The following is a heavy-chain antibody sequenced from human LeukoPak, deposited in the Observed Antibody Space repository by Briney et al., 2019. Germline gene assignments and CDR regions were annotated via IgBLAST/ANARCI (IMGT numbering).Heavy chain of an antibody. J-gene: IGHJ4*02. D-gene: IGHD6-19*01. CDR1: GFTFDDYA. CDR3: AKGTQRGNSGWGYFFDQ. Sequence: GGSLRLSCAASGFTFDDYAMHWVRQAPGKGLEWVSGINWNSGSIDYAGSVKGRFTISRDNAMNSLYLQMNTLRPEDTALYYCAKGTQRGNSGWGYFFDQWGQGTLVTVSS. V-gene: IGHV3-9*01. CDR2: INWNSGSI.